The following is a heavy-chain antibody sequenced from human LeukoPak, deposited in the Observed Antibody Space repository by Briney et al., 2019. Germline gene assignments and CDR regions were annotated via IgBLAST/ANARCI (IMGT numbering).Heavy chain of an antibody. Sequence: ASVKVSCKASGYTFTSHYFHWVRQAPGQGLEWMGIINPSGGSTTYAQKFQGRITMTRDTSTSTAYMELSSLRSEDTAVYYCAREGLRDSFDYWGQGTLVTVSS. CDR1: GYTFTSHY. D-gene: IGHD2-8*01. CDR3: AREGLRDSFDY. J-gene: IGHJ4*02. CDR2: INPSGGST. V-gene: IGHV1-46*01.